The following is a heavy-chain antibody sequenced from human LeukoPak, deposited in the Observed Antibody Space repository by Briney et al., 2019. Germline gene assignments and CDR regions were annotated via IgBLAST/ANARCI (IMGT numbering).Heavy chain of an antibody. Sequence: GGSLRLSCAASGFTFSSYWMSWVRQAPGKGLEWVANIKQDGSEKYYEDSVKGRFTISRDNAKNSLYLQMNSLRAEDTAVYYCARDKYDFWSYFDYWGQGTLVTVSS. J-gene: IGHJ4*02. V-gene: IGHV3-7*03. D-gene: IGHD3-3*01. CDR2: IKQDGSEK. CDR1: GFTFSSYW. CDR3: ARDKYDFWSYFDY.